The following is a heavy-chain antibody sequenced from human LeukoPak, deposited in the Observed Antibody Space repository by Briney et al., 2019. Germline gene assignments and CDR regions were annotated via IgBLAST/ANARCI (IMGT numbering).Heavy chain of an antibody. J-gene: IGHJ3*02. CDR2: INPNSGGT. D-gene: IGHD5-18*01. V-gene: IGHV1-2*02. CDR1: GYTFTGYY. Sequence: ASVKVSCKASGYTFTGYYMHWVRQAPGQGLEWMGWINPNSGGTNYAQKFQGRVTMTRDTSISTAYMELSRLRSDDTAVYYCARDQDTAMVDAFDIWGQGTMVTVSS. CDR3: ARDQDTAMVDAFDI.